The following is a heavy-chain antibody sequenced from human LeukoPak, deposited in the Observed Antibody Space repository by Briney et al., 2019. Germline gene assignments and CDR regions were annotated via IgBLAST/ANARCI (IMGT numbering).Heavy chain of an antibody. CDR3: ARDGRAVAGTYYFDY. Sequence: GASVKVSCTASGYTFTSYDINWVRQATGQGLEWMGWMNPNSGNTGYAQKFQGRVTMTRNTSISTAYMELSSLRSEDTAVYYCARDGRAVAGTYYFDYWGQGTLVTVSS. D-gene: IGHD6-19*01. CDR1: GYTFTSYD. V-gene: IGHV1-8*01. J-gene: IGHJ4*02. CDR2: MNPNSGNT.